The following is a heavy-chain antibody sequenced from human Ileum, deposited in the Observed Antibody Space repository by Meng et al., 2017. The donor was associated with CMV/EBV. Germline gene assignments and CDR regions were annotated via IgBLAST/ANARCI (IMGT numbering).Heavy chain of an antibody. CDR3: ARDIVVVPAAHYYYYGMDV. D-gene: IGHD2-2*01. V-gene: IGHV3-7*01. CDR1: GFTFGTYW. J-gene: IGHJ6*02. CDR2: IKRDGSEK. Sequence: GESLKISCAASGFTFGTYWMSWVRQAPGKGLEWVANIKRDGSEKYYVDSVKGRFTISRDNAKNSLYLQMNSLRAEDTAVYYCARDIVVVPAAHYYYYGMDVWGQGTTVTVSS.